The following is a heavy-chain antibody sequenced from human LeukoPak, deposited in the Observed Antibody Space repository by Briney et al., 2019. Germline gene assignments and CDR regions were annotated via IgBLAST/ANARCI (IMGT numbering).Heavy chain of an antibody. Sequence: PGGSLRLSCAASGFTFDDYAMHWVRQAPGKGLEWVSGISWNSGSIGYADSVKGRFTISRDNAKNSLYLQMNSLRAEDTALYYCAKDIFPDDYYDSRGYYQVGAFDIWGQGTMVTVSS. J-gene: IGHJ3*02. D-gene: IGHD3-22*01. CDR1: GFTFDDYA. V-gene: IGHV3-9*01. CDR3: AKDIFPDDYYDSRGYYQVGAFDI. CDR2: ISWNSGSI.